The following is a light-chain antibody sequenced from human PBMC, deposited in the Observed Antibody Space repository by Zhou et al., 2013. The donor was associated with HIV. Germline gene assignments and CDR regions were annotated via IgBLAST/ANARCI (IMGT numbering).Light chain of an antibody. CDR1: QSVSSNY. V-gene: IGKV3-20*01. CDR2: GAS. J-gene: IGKJ2*01. Sequence: EIVLTQSPDTLSLSPKERATLSCRASQSVSSNYLAWYQQKPGQAPRLLVYGASTRATGIPDRFTGSGSGTDFTLTFTTLGPEDFAVYYCQQYANSPQTFGQGTKVEIK. CDR3: QQYANSPQT.